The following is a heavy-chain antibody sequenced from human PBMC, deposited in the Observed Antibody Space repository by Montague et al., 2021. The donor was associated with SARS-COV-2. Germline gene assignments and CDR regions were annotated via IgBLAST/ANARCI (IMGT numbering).Heavy chain of an antibody. CDR2: IYYSEST. CDR3: ARMRAVLLWFGESTYFDY. J-gene: IGHJ4*02. D-gene: IGHD3-10*01. CDR1: GGSISSSSYY. V-gene: IGHV4-39*07. Sequence: SETLSLTCTVSGGSISSSSYYWGWIRQPPGKGLEWIGSIYYSESTYYNPSLESRVTISVDTSKNQSSLKLSSVTAADTAVYYCARMRAVLLWFGESTYFDYWGQGTLVTVSS.